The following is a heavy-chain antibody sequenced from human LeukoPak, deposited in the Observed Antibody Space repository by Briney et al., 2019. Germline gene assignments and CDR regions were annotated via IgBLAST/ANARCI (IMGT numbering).Heavy chain of an antibody. J-gene: IGHJ5*02. V-gene: IGHV1-8*03. CDR1: GYTFTSYD. CDR2: MNPNSGNT. D-gene: IGHD3-9*01. Sequence: ASVKVSCKASGYTFTSYDISWVRQATGQGLEWMGWMNPNSGNTGYAQKFQGRVTITRNTSISTAYMELSSLRSEDTAVYYCARGGSYDILTGYYLIRFDPWGQGTLVTVSS. CDR3: ARGGSYDILTGYYLIRFDP.